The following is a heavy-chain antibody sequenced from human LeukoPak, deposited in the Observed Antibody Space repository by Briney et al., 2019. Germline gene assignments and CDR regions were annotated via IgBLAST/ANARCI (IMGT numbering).Heavy chain of an antibody. J-gene: IGHJ4*02. D-gene: IGHD4/OR15-4a*01. V-gene: IGHV4-61*01. Sequence: SETLSLTCTVSGGSVSSGSYYWSWIRQPPGKGLEWIGYIYYSGSINYNPSLKCRVTISVDTSKNQFSLKLSSVTAADTAVYYCARDRLYYFDYWGQGTLVTVSS. CDR2: IYYSGSI. CDR3: ARDRLYYFDY. CDR1: GGSVSSGSYY.